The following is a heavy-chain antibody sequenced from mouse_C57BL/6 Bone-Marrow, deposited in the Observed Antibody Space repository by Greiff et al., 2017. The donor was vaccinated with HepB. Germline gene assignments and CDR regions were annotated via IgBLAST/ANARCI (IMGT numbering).Heavy chain of an antibody. J-gene: IGHJ3*01. CDR2: IDPSDSYT. CDR3: ARGYGSSFAWFAY. D-gene: IGHD1-1*01. Sequence: QVQLKQPGAELVKPGASVKLSCKASGYTFTSYWMQWVKQRPGQGLEWIGEIDPSDSYTNYNQKFKGKATLTVDTSSSTAYMQLSSLTSEDSAVYDCARGYGSSFAWFAYWGQGTLVTVSA. CDR1: GYTFTSYW. V-gene: IGHV1-50*01.